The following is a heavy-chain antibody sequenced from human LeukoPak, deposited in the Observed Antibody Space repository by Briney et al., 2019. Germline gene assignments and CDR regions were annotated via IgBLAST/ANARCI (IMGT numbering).Heavy chain of an antibody. CDR3: ASDPHLGPCEH. Sequence: SETLSPTPTVSGGSISTDYCSCIRQPAGKGLEWIGRIYTSGRTNYNPSLKSRVTMSIDTSKKQFSLKLSSVTAADTAVYYCASDPHLGPCEHWGGDTRDTVSS. CDR2: IYTSGRT. CDR1: GGSISTDY. V-gene: IGHV4-4*07. J-gene: IGHJ1*01.